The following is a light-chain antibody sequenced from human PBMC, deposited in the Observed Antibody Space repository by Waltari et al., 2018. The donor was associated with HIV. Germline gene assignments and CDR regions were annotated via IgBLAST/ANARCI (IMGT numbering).Light chain of an antibody. V-gene: IGKV3-15*01. CDR2: GAS. CDR3: HQYGGSPRT. CDR1: QTVSSS. J-gene: IGKJ1*01. Sequence: EIVMTQSPATLSVSPGERVTVSCRASQTVSSSLAWYQQKPGQAPRLLIYGASTRATGIAARFSGSGSGTEFALTISSLQSEDFAVYFCHQYGGSPRTFGQGTRV.